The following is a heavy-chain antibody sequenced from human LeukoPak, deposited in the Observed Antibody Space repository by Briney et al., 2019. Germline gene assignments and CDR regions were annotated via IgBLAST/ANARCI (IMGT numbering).Heavy chain of an antibody. Sequence: GGSLRLSCAASGFTFSNNVMSWVRQAPGKGLEWVSSVSRSGGSIYYADSVKGRFTISRDNAKNSLYLQMNSLRAEDTAVYYCASGLLWFGELPYDYWGQGTLVTVSS. CDR2: VSRSGGSI. V-gene: IGHV3-23*01. D-gene: IGHD3-10*01. J-gene: IGHJ4*02. CDR3: ASGLLWFGELPYDY. CDR1: GFTFSNNV.